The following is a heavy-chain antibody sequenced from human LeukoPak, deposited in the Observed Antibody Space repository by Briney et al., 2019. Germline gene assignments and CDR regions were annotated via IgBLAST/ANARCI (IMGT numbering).Heavy chain of an antibody. CDR2: INSDGIST. Sequence: GGSLRLSCAASRFTFSRYWMHWVRQAPGKGLVWVSRINSDGISTSYADPVKGRFTISRDNAKNTLYLQMNSLRAEDTAVYYCARDGNYYDSSGPADYWGQGTLVTVSS. CDR1: RFTFSRYW. J-gene: IGHJ4*02. D-gene: IGHD3-22*01. CDR3: ARDGNYYDSSGPADY. V-gene: IGHV3-74*01.